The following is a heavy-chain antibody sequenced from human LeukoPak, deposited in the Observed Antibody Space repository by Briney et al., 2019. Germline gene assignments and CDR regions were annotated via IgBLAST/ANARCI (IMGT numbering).Heavy chain of an antibody. Sequence: GGSLRLSCTTSGFTLGDYGINWARQAPGKGLEWVGFIRSKVYGGTTEYAASVKGRFTISKDDSKSIAYLHMNSLKTEDTAVYYCTRGILRFLEWLLPSDHWGQGTLVTVSS. CDR3: TRGILRFLEWLLPSDH. CDR2: IRSKVYGGTT. J-gene: IGHJ5*02. D-gene: IGHD3-3*01. CDR1: GFTLGDYG. V-gene: IGHV3-49*04.